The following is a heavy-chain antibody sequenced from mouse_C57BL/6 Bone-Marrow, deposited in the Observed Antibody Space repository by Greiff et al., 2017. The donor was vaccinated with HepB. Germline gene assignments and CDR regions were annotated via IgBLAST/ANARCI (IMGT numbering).Heavy chain of an antibody. Sequence: VTLKESGAELVRPGASVKLSCTASGFNIKDDYMHWVKQRPEQGLEWIGWIDPENGDTEYASKFQGKATITADTSSNTAYLQLSSLTSEDTAVYYCTTGSNGAYWGQGTLVTVSA. D-gene: IGHD1-1*01. V-gene: IGHV14-4*01. J-gene: IGHJ3*01. CDR2: IDPENGDT. CDR3: TTGSNGAY. CDR1: GFNIKDDY.